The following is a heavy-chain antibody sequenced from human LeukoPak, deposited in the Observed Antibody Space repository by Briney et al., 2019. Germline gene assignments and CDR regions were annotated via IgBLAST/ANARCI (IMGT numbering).Heavy chain of an antibody. V-gene: IGHV3-21*06. D-gene: IGHD2-2*01. CDR3: ARAGTCSSTSCDGGIEY. CDR2: IRTTSTYI. CDR1: GFAFSNYN. Sequence: GGSLRLSCAASGFAFSNYNMKWVRQAPGKGLEWVSFIRTTSTYIYYADSVKGRFTVSRDNSKNLLYLQMDSLRVEDTAVYYCARAGTCSSTSCDGGIEYWGQGTLVTVSS. J-gene: IGHJ4*02.